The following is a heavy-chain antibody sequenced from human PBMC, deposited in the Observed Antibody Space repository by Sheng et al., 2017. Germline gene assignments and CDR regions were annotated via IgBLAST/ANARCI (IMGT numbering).Heavy chain of an antibody. V-gene: IGHV3-48*03. CDR2: ISSSGSTI. CDR1: GFTFSSYE. J-gene: IGHJ4*02. D-gene: IGHD1-26*01. CDR3: ARGKWELLPQTDYYFDY. Sequence: EVQLVESGGGLVQPGGSLRLSCAASGFTFSSYEMNWVRQAPGKGLEWVSYISSSGSTIYYADSVKGRFTISRDNAKNSLYLQMNSLRAEDTAVYYCARGKWELLPQTDYYFDYWGQGTLVTVSS.